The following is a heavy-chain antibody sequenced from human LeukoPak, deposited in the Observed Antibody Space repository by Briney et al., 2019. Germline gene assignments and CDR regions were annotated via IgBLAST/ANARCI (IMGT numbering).Heavy chain of an antibody. V-gene: IGHV3-7*03. CDR3: AKAQLGARGFDP. J-gene: IGHJ5*02. CDR2: IKQDGSEK. D-gene: IGHD1-26*01. CDR1: GFTFSNYW. Sequence: GGSLRLSCAASGFTFSNYWMSWVRQAPGKGLEWVANIKQDGSEKYYVDSVKGRFTISRDNAKNSLYLQMNSLRADDTAVYYCAKAQLGARGFDPWGQGTLVTVSS.